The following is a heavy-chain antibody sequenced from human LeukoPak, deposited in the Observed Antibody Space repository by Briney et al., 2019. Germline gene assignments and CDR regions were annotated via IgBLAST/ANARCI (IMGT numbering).Heavy chain of an antibody. D-gene: IGHD2-15*01. CDR2: INPRGGST. Sequence: ASVKVSCKASGYTFTGYYMHWVRQAPGQGLEWMGMINPRGGSTTYAQKFQGRVTMTKDMSTTTLYMELSSLRSEDTAFYYCARGRRLGYCSGGTCYRFDYWGQGTLVTVSS. CDR1: GYTFTGYY. J-gene: IGHJ4*02. V-gene: IGHV1-46*01. CDR3: ARGRRLGYCSGGTCYRFDY.